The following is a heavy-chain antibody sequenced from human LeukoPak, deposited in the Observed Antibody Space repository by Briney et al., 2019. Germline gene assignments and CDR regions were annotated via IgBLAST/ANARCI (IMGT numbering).Heavy chain of an antibody. D-gene: IGHD4-23*01. Sequence: SETLSLTCAVHGGSFSGYYWSWIRQPPGKGLEWIGEINHSGSTNYNPSLKSRVTISVDTSKNQFSLKLSSVTAADTAVYYCARERDYGGSGGWYFDLWGRGTLVTVSS. CDR2: INHSGST. CDR1: GGSFSGYY. CDR3: ARERDYGGSGGWYFDL. V-gene: IGHV4-34*01. J-gene: IGHJ2*01.